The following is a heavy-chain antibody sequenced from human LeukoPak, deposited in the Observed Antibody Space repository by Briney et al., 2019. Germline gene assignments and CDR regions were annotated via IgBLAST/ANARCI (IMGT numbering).Heavy chain of an antibody. V-gene: IGHV3-21*01. J-gene: IGHJ3*02. CDR1: GFTFSSYS. D-gene: IGHD3-3*01. CDR3: ARDLGPAENYDFWSGYYTRGAFDI. Sequence: PGGSLRLSCAASGFTFSSYSMNWVRQAPGKGLERVSSISGSSSYIYYADSVKGRFTISRDNAKSSLYLQMNSLRAEDTAVYYCARDLGPAENYDFWSGYYTRGAFDIWGHGTMLTVSS. CDR2: ISGSSSYI.